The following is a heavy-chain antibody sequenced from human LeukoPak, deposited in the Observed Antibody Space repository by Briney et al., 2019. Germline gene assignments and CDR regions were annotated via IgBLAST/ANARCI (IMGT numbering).Heavy chain of an antibody. CDR2: IYYSGST. Sequence: KPSETLSLTCTVSGGSISSYYWTWIRQPPGKGLEWIGYIYYSGSTNYNPSLKSRVTISVDTSKNQFSLKLSSVTAADTAVYYCAREDGDSTQFDYWGQGTLVTVSS. CDR3: AREDGDSTQFDY. CDR1: GGSISSYY. D-gene: IGHD4-17*01. J-gene: IGHJ4*02. V-gene: IGHV4-59*01.